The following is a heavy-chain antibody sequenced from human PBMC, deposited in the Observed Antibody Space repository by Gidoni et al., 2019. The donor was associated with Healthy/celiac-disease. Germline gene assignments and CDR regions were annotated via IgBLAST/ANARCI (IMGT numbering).Heavy chain of an antibody. D-gene: IGHD6-19*01. CDR2: ISGSGGST. CDR3: AKDRVAVADTFDY. Sequence: EVQRLESGGGLVQPGGSLRLSCAASGFTLSSYAMSWVRQAPGKGLEWVSAISGSGGSTYYADSVKGLFTISRDNSKNTLYLQMNSLRAEDTAVYYCAKDRVAVADTFDYWGQGTLVTVSS. J-gene: IGHJ4*02. V-gene: IGHV3-23*01. CDR1: GFTLSSYA.